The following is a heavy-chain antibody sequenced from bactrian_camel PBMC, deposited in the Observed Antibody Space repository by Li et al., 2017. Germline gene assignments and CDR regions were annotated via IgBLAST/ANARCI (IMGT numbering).Heavy chain of an antibody. CDR1: GYTSNGHC. D-gene: IGHD3*01. Sequence: HVQLVESGGGLVQPGGSLRLSCAASGYTSNGHCLAWFRQAPGKEREGVAGLYTRGESTYYADSVKGRFTISQDNAKSTVYLQMNSLEPEDTAVDYCVSGRAPYGSGLFGYWGPGTQVTVS. CDR2: LYTRGEST. V-gene: IGHV3S1*01. CDR3: VSGRAPYGSGLFGY. J-gene: IGHJ6*01.